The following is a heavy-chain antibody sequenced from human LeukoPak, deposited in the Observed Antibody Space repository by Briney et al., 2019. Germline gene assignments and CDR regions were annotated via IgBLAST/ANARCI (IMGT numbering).Heavy chain of an antibody. Sequence: PSETLSLTCTVSGGSISSGFYYWSWIRQPAGKGLEWIGRIYTSGSTNYNPSLNSRVTISVDTSKNQFSLKLSSVTAADTAVYYCARARNDPGSFDYWGQGTLVTVSS. J-gene: IGHJ4*02. V-gene: IGHV4-61*02. CDR3: ARARNDPGSFDY. CDR2: IYTSGST. CDR1: GGSISSGFYY. D-gene: IGHD3-10*01.